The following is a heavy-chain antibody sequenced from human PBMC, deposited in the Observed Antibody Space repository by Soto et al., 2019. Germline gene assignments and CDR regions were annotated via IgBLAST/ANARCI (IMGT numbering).Heavy chain of an antibody. Sequence: GESLKISCKGSGYSFTSYWIGWVRQMPGKGLEWMGIIYPGDSDTRYSPSFQGQVTISADKSISTAYLQWSSLKASDTAMYYCASNRYGLPPRSYGMDVWGQGTMVTVSS. D-gene: IGHD5-18*01. J-gene: IGHJ6*02. CDR3: ASNRYGLPPRSYGMDV. CDR2: IYPGDSDT. V-gene: IGHV5-51*01. CDR1: GYSFTSYW.